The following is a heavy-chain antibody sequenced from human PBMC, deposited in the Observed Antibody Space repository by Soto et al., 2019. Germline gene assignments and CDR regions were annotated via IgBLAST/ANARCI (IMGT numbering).Heavy chain of an antibody. CDR1: GGTFSSYA. CDR3: ARGMRATGNFDY. D-gene: IGHD2-8*01. CDR2: IIPIFGTA. J-gene: IGHJ4*02. Sequence: SVKVSCKASGGTFSSYAISWVRQAPGQGLEWMGGIIPIFGTANYAQKFQGRVTITADKSTSTAYMELSSLRSEDTAVYYCARGMRATGNFDYWGQGXLVTVSS. V-gene: IGHV1-69*06.